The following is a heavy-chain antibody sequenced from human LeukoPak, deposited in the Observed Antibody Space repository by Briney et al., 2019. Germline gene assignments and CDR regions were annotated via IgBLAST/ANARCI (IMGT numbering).Heavy chain of an antibody. J-gene: IGHJ4*02. D-gene: IGHD3-16*02. CDR1: GGSISSSSYY. V-gene: IGHV4-39*07. CDR3: AREMITFGGVIVQYYFDY. Sequence: PSETLSLTCTVSGGSISSSSYYWGWIRQPPGKGLEWIGSTYYSGSTYYNPSLKSRVTISVDTSKNQFSLKLSSVTAADTAVYYCAREMITFGGVIVQYYFDYWGQGTLVTVSS. CDR2: TYYSGST.